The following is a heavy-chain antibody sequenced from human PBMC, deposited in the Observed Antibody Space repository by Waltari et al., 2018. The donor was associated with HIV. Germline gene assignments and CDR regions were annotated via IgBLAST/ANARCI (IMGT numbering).Heavy chain of an antibody. D-gene: IGHD6-13*01. Sequence: QVQLQESGPGLVKPSETLSLTCTVSGGSISSYYWSWIRQPAGKGLEWIGRIYTSGSTNYNPSRKSRVTMSVDTAKNQFSLKLSAVTAADTAVYYCARFVGSSWVHGMDVWGQGTTVTVSS. CDR1: GGSISSYY. CDR2: IYTSGST. J-gene: IGHJ6*02. V-gene: IGHV4-4*07. CDR3: ARFVGSSWVHGMDV.